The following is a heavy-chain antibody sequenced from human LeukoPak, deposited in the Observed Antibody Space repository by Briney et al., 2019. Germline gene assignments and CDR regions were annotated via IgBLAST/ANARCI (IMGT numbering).Heavy chain of an antibody. D-gene: IGHD4-23*01. J-gene: IGHJ4*02. CDR1: GGSISSYY. CDR3: ARHGPHYGGTFFDY. Sequence: SETPSLTCTVSGGSISSYYWSWIRQPPGKGLEWIGYIYYSGSTNYNPSLKSRVTISVDTSKNQFSLKLSSVTAADTAVYYCARHGPHYGGTFFDYWGQGTLVTVSS. CDR2: IYYSGST. V-gene: IGHV4-59*08.